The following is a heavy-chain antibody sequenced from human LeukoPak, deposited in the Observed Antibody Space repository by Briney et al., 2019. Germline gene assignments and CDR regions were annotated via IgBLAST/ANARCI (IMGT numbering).Heavy chain of an antibody. CDR2: IYYSGST. J-gene: IGHJ6*02. Sequence: PSETLSLTCTVSGGSISSSSYYWGWIRQPPGKGLEWIGSIYYSGSTYYNPSLKSRVTISVDTSKNQFSLKLSSVTAADTAVYYCARTGGYYGSGLYYYYGMDVWGQGTTATVSS. CDR3: ARTGGYYGSGLYYYYGMDV. V-gene: IGHV4-39*01. D-gene: IGHD3-10*01. CDR1: GGSISSSSYY.